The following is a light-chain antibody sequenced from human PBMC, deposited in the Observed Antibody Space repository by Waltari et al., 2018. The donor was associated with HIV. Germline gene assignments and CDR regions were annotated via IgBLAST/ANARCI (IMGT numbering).Light chain of an antibody. CDR1: SSNIGSYS. Sequence: QSVLTQPPSASGTPGQRVTISCSGGSSNIGSYSVNWYQQLPRTAPKLLIYSNSQRPSGVPDRFSGSKSGTSAFLAISGLQSEDEADYYCTTWDHSLFGHVVFGGGTRLTVV. CDR3: TTWDHSLFGHVV. CDR2: SNS. V-gene: IGLV1-44*01. J-gene: IGLJ2*01.